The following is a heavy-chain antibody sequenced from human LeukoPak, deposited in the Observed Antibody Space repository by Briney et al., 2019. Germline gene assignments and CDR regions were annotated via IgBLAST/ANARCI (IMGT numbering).Heavy chain of an antibody. CDR1: GFTVSGNY. J-gene: IGHJ6*02. Sequence: GGSLRLSCAASGFTVSGNYMTWVHQAPGRGLEWVSRINSDGSSTTYADSVKGRFTISRDNAKNTLYLQMNSLRAEDTAVYYCAREGSSYSMDVWGQGTTVTVSS. CDR3: AREGSSYSMDV. V-gene: IGHV3-74*01. CDR2: INSDGSST.